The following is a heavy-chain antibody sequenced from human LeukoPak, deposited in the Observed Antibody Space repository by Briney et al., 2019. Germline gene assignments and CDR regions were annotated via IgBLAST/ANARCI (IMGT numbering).Heavy chain of an antibody. CDR3: ASPMAHGGSGSPHDAFDI. D-gene: IGHD5-12*01. Sequence: SVTVSCKASGGTFSSYAISWVRQAPGQGLEWMGGIIPIFGTANYAQKFQGRVTITADESTSTAYMELSSLRSEDTAVYYCASPMAHGGSGSPHDAFDIWGQGTMVTVSS. CDR1: GGTFSSYA. J-gene: IGHJ3*02. V-gene: IGHV1-69*13. CDR2: IIPIFGTA.